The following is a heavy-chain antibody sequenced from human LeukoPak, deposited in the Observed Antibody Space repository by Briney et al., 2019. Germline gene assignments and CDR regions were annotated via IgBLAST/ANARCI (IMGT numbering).Heavy chain of an antibody. CDR2: IYSGGST. J-gene: IGHJ3*02. D-gene: IGHD3-22*01. CDR1: GFTVSSNY. V-gene: IGHV3-53*01. CDR3: AREGHDSSGYYYVDAFDI. Sequence: PGGSLRLSCAASGFTVSSNYMSWVRQAPGKGLEWVSVIYSGGSTYYADSVKGRFTISRDNAKNSLYLQMNSLRAEDTAVYCCAREGHDSSGYYYVDAFDIWGQGTMVTVSS.